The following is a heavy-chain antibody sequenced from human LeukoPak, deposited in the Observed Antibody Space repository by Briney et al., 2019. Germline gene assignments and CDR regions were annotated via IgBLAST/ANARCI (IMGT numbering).Heavy chain of an antibody. CDR3: ARSDFWSGYYLSRFDWFDP. CDR1: GYTFTGYY. Sequence: ASVKVSCKASGYTFTGYYLHWVRQAPGQGLEWMGWINPDNGDTNYAQKFQGRVTMTRDTSISTAYMELSSLRSEDTAVYYCARSDFWSGYYLSRFDWFDPWGQGTLVTVSS. J-gene: IGHJ5*02. D-gene: IGHD3-3*01. V-gene: IGHV1-2*02. CDR2: INPDNGDT.